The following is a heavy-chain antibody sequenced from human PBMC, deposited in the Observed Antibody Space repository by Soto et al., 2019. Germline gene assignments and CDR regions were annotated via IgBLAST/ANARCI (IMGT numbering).Heavy chain of an antibody. CDR1: GVSISSGNSH. CDR2: IYSSGNT. J-gene: IGHJ5*02. Sequence: PSETLSLTCTVSGVSISSGNSHWNWIRQHPGRGLEWIGSIYSSGNTYYSPALMSRLLISTDTSKNRLSLTLTSVTAADTAVYYCARVYSNSTNCHSPGWFDPWGPGTLVTVSS. V-gene: IGHV4-31*03. CDR3: ARVYSNSTNCHSPGWFDP. D-gene: IGHD2-2*01.